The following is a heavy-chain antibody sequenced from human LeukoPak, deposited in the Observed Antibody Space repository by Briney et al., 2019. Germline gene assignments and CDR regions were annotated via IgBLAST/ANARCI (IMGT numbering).Heavy chain of an antibody. D-gene: IGHD3-10*01. CDR1: GGSISSSSYY. CDR2: IYYSGST. J-gene: IGHJ4*02. Sequence: SETLSLTCTVSGGSISSSSYYWGWLRQPPGKGLEWIGSIYYSGSTYYNPSLKSRVTISVDTSKNQFSLKPSSVTAADTAVYYCARLRGLWFGELLVEYWGQGTLVTVSS. CDR3: ARLRGLWFGELLVEY. V-gene: IGHV4-39*01.